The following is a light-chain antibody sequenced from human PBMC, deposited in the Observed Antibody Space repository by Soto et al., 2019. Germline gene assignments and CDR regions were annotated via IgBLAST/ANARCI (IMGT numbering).Light chain of an antibody. J-gene: IGKJ5*01. CDR1: QSVQNY. CDR3: QQRNDWQVT. Sequence: EIVLTQCPVTLSLSPGERATLSCRASQSVQNYLAWYQQKPGQAPRLLIYHVSNRATGIPARFSGSGSGTDCTLTISSLAPGDFELYYCQQRNDWQVTFGQGTRLEIK. CDR2: HVS. V-gene: IGKV3-11*01.